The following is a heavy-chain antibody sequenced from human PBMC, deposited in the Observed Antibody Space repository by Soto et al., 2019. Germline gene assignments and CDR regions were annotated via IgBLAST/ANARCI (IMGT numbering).Heavy chain of an antibody. D-gene: IGHD3-22*01. V-gene: IGHV4-59*01. CDR1: GGSISSYY. Sequence: ASETLSLTCTVSGGSISSYYWSWIRQPPGKGLEWIGYIYYSGSTNYNPSLKSRVTISVDTSKNQFSLKLSSVTAADTAVYYCARGTVDYDSSGYYYYGMDVWGQGTTVTVSS. J-gene: IGHJ6*02. CDR3: ARGTVDYDSSGYYYYGMDV. CDR2: IYYSGST.